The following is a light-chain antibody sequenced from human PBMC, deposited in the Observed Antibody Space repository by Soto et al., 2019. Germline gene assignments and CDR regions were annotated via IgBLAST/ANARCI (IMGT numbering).Light chain of an antibody. J-gene: IGLJ2*01. V-gene: IGLV3-21*02. CDR1: NTAIKS. Sequence: SYELTQAPSVSVAPGQTARITCGGNNTAIKSVHWYQQKPGQAPVLVVYDDGDRPSGIPERFSGSNSGNTATLTITRVEAGDEADYHCQVWDSSSDHRVVFGGGTKVTVL. CDR3: QVWDSSSDHRVV. CDR2: DDG.